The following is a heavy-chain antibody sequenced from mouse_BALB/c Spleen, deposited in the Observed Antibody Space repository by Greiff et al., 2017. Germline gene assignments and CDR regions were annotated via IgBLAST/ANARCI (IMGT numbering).Heavy chain of an antibody. CDR3: ARDDMATVSFDD. CDR1: GFTFSSYG. CDR2: INSNGGST. Sequence: EVQVVESGGGLVQPGGSLKLSCAASGFTFSSYGMSWVRQTPDKRLELVATINSNGGSTYYPDSVKGRFTISRDNAKNTLYLQMSSLKSEDTAMYYCARDDMATVSFDDWGQGTTLTVSS. D-gene: IGHD2-2*01. J-gene: IGHJ2*01. V-gene: IGHV5-6-3*01.